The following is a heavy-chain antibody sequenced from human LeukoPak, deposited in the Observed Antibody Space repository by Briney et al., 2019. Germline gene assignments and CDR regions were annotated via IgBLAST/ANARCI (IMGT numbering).Heavy chain of an antibody. Sequence: GESLKISCKGSGYSFTSYWIGWVRQMPGKGLEWMGIIYPGDSDTRYSPSFQGQVTISADKSISTAYLQWSSLKASDAAMYYCARPKKPDGSGSYSQYWGQGTLVTVSS. CDR2: IYPGDSDT. CDR3: ARPKKPDGSGSYSQY. V-gene: IGHV5-51*01. D-gene: IGHD3-10*01. CDR1: GYSFTSYW. J-gene: IGHJ4*02.